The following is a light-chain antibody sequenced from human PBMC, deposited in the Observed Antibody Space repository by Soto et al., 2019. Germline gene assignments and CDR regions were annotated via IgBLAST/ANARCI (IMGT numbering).Light chain of an antibody. Sequence: QSVLTQPPSVSGAPGQRVTISCTGSSSNIGAGYDVHWYQQLPGTAPKLLIYTNINRPSGVPDRFSGSKSGPSASLAITGLQAEDEADYYCQSYDTSLGGSVFGGGTKLTVL. CDR2: TNI. J-gene: IGLJ2*01. CDR3: QSYDTSLGGSV. CDR1: SSNIGAGYD. V-gene: IGLV1-40*01.